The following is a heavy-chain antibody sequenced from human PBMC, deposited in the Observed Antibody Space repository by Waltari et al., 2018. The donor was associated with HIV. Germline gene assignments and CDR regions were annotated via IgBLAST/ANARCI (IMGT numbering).Heavy chain of an antibody. Sequence: EVQLVESGGGLVKPGGSLRLSCEASGFTFSSYTTNWVRRAPGKGLEWVSSISSSSSYIFYADSVKGRFSISRDNAKNSLYLQMNSLRAEDTAVYYCARVYGSGSIDYWGQGTLVTVSS. CDR1: GFTFSSYT. J-gene: IGHJ4*02. CDR2: ISSSSSYI. D-gene: IGHD6-19*01. CDR3: ARVYGSGSIDY. V-gene: IGHV3-21*01.